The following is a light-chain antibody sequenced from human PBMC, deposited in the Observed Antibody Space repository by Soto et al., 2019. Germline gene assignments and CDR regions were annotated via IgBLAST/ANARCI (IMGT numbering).Light chain of an antibody. Sequence: QSVLTQPASVSGSPGQSVTISCTGTSSDIGAYNYVSWYQHHPGKAPKLIIYAVSNRPSGVSNRFSGSKSANTASLTISGLLAEDEAEYYCTSYVSSNLLIFGGGTQLTVL. V-gene: IGLV2-14*01. CDR3: TSYVSSNLLI. J-gene: IGLJ2*01. CDR2: AVS. CDR1: SSDIGAYNY.